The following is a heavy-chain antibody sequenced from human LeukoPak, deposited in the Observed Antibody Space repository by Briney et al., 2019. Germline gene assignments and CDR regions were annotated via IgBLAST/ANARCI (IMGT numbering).Heavy chain of an antibody. Sequence: SETLSLTCTVSGGSISSSSYYWGWIRQPPGKGLEWIGGIYYSGSTYYNPSLKSRVTISVDTSKNQFSLKLSSVTAADTAVYYCARAGYCSGGSCYGNWYFDLWGRGTLVIVSS. CDR2: IYYSGST. V-gene: IGHV4-39*07. D-gene: IGHD2-15*01. J-gene: IGHJ2*01. CDR3: ARAGYCSGGSCYGNWYFDL. CDR1: GGSISSSSYY.